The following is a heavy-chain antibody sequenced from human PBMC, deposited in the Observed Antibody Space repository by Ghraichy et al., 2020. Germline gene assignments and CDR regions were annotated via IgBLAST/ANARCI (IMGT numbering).Heavy chain of an antibody. V-gene: IGHV4-39*01. CDR2: IYYSGTT. D-gene: IGHD2-2*01. CDR1: GGSINNSDYY. J-gene: IGHJ4*02. CDR3: ARSCSSTSCPFDS. Sequence: SETLSLTCTVSGGSINNSDYYWGWIRQPPGKGLEWIGSIYYSGTTYYNPSLKSRVTISVDTSKNQFSLKLSSVTAADTAVSYCARSCSSTSCPFDSWGQGTLVTVSS.